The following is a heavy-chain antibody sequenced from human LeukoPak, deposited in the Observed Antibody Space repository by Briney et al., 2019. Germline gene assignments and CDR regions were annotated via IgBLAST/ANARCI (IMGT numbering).Heavy chain of an antibody. CDR2: INPNSGGT. J-gene: IGHJ4*02. CDR3: AREGGSFDY. Sequence: GASVKVSCKVSGYTFTYYYIHWVRQAPGQGLEWMGWINPNSGGTNYAEKFQGRVTTTRDTSINTAYMEVTRLTSDDTAVYYCAREGGSFDYWGQGTLVIVSS. D-gene: IGHD5-12*01. CDR1: GYTFTYYY. V-gene: IGHV1-2*02.